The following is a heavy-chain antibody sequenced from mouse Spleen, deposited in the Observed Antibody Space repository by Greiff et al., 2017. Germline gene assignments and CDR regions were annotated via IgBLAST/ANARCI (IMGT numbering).Heavy chain of an antibody. CDR1: GFNIKDDY. Sequence: VQLQQSGAELVRPGASVKLSCTASGFNIKDDYMHWVKQRPEQGLEWIGWIDPENGDTEYASKFQGKATITADTSSNTAYLQLSSLTSEDTAVYYCTTSVYDGYYGYWGQGTTLTVSS. D-gene: IGHD2-3*01. CDR3: TTSVYDGYYGY. CDR2: IDPENGDT. J-gene: IGHJ2*01. V-gene: IGHV14-4*01.